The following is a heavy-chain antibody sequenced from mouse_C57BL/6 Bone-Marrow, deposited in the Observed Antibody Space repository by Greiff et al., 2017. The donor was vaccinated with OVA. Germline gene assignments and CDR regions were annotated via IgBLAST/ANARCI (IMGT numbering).Heavy chain of an antibody. CDR2: ISNLAYSI. Sequence: EVHLVESGGGLVQPGGSLKLSCAASGFTFSDYGMAWVRQAPRKGPEWVAFISNLAYSIYYADTVTGRFTISRENAKNTLYLEMSSLRSEDTAMYYGARRDYYGNYGFAYWGQGTLVTVSA. J-gene: IGHJ3*01. CDR1: GFTFSDYG. V-gene: IGHV5-15*01. D-gene: IGHD2-1*01. CDR3: ARRDYYGNYGFAY.